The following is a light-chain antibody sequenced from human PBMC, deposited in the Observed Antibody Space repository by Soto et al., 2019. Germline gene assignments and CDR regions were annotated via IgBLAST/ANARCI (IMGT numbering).Light chain of an antibody. J-gene: IGKJ2*01. CDR2: GAS. Sequence: EIVLTQSPGTLSLSPGERATLSCRASQSVSSNYLVWYQQKPGQAPRPLIYGASTRATGIPDRFSGIGSGTDFTLTISRLEPEDFAVYYCQQYAGSSYTFGQGTKLEIK. V-gene: IGKV3-20*01. CDR3: QQYAGSSYT. CDR1: QSVSSNY.